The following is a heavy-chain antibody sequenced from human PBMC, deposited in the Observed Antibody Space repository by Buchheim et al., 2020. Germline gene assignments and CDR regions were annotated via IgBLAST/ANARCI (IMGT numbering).Heavy chain of an antibody. D-gene: IGHD3-22*01. V-gene: IGHV1-69*01. Sequence: QVQLVQSGAEVKKPGSSVKVSCKSSGDTFSSYDISWVRQAPGQGLEWMGGITPIFGSAKYAQKFQGRVTITADEPTSTVYMELRSLRSEDTAVYYCARVFGSSGSGQGSFLYYWGQGTL. CDR3: ARVFGSSGSGQGSFLYY. J-gene: IGHJ4*02. CDR2: ITPIFGSA. CDR1: GDTFSSYD.